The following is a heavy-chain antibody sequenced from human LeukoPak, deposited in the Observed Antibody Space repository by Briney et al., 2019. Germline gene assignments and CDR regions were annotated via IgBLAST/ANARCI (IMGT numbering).Heavy chain of an antibody. CDR2: INIGGTNT. CDR3: ATDGAGFDT. J-gene: IGHJ5*02. CDR1: GFTSNDYY. Sequence: PGGSLGLSCAASGFTSNDYYMSWIRQAPGKGLEWLSYINIGGTNTHYADSVKGRFTISRDNAKKSLYLEMNNLRAEDTAVYYCATDGAGFDTWGQGVLVTVSS. V-gene: IGHV3-11*01.